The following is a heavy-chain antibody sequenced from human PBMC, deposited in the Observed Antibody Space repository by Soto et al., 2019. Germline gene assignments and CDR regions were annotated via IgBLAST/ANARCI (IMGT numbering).Heavy chain of an antibody. CDR3: ARASGESYPGSRVFDS. V-gene: IGHV3-23*01. J-gene: IGHJ4*02. CDR2: ITNTGGDT. D-gene: IGHD3-10*01. CDR1: GFSFSSNA. Sequence: EVQLLESGGNLVQPGGSLRLSGAATGFSFSSNAMSWVRQAPGKGLGRVSVITNTGGDTLYADSVKGRFTISRDNPKNTLYLQMNSLRAEDTAIYYCARASGESYPGSRVFDSWGQGTRVTVSS.